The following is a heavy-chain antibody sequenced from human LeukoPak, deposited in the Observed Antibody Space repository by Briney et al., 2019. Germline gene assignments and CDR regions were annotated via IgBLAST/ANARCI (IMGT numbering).Heavy chain of an antibody. J-gene: IGHJ3*02. CDR3: ARCSNTKGYYDILTGYYPGRADAFDI. D-gene: IGHD3-9*01. Sequence: GESLKISCKGSGYSFTSYWIGWVRQMPGKGLEWMGIIYPGDSDTRYSPSFQGQVTISADKSISTAYLQWSSLKASDTAMYYCARCSNTKGYYDILTGYYPGRADAFDIWGHGTMVTVSS. CDR1: GYSFTSYW. CDR2: IYPGDSDT. V-gene: IGHV5-51*01.